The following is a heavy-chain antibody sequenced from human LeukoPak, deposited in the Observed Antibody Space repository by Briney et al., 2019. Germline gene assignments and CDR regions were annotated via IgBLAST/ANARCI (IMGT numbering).Heavy chain of an antibody. CDR3: ARCGYGDMDV. V-gene: IGHV4-59*01. CDR2: IYYSGST. CDR1: GGSISSYY. J-gene: IGHJ6*03. Sequence: TSETLSLTSTVSGGSISSYYWSWIRQPPGKRLEWIGYIYYSGSTNYNPSLKSRVTISVDTSKNQFSLKLSSVTAADTAVYYCARCGYGDMDVWGKGTTVTVSS. D-gene: IGHD5-18*01.